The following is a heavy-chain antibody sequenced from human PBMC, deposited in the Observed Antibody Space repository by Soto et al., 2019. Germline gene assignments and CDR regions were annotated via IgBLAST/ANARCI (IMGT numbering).Heavy chain of an antibody. J-gene: IGHJ4*02. V-gene: IGHV5-10-1*01. D-gene: IGHD5-12*01. CDR1: GYTFTDYW. CDR2: IDPSDSYT. Sequence: PGESLKISCKGSGYTFTDYWISWVRQMPGKGLEWMGRIDPSDSYTSNSPSFQGHVTISADNAQNSLFLQMNTLRPEDTAMYYCARVAYWGPGTQVTVSS. CDR3: ARVAY.